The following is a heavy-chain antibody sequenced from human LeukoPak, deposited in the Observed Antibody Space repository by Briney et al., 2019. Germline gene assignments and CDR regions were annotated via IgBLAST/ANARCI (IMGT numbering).Heavy chain of an antibody. D-gene: IGHD2-21*02. J-gene: IGHJ4*02. CDR2: IKSKTDGGTT. CDR1: GSTFSNAW. CDR3: TTEPCGGDCYPYYFDY. V-gene: IGHV3-15*01. Sequence: GGSLRLSCAASGSTFSNAWMSWVRQAPGKGLEWIGRIKSKTDGGTTDYAAPVKGRFTISRDDSKNTLYLQMNSLRTEDTAVYYCTTEPCGGDCYPYYFDYWGQGTLVTVSS.